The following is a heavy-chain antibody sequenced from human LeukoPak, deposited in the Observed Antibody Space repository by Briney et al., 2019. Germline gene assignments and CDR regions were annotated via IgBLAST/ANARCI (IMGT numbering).Heavy chain of an antibody. Sequence: GGSLRLSCAASGFTISSFRMNWVRQAPGKGLEWVSSISGSSSDIYYADSVKGRFTISRDNAKNSLYLQMNSLGAEDTALYYCAREGYSSSWYYFDYWGQGTLVTVSS. D-gene: IGHD6-13*01. CDR3: AREGYSSSWYYFDY. CDR2: ISGSSSDI. CDR1: GFTISSFR. J-gene: IGHJ4*02. V-gene: IGHV3-21*01.